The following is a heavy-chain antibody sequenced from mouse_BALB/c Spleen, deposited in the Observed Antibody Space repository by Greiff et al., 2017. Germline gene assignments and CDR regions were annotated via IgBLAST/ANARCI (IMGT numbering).Heavy chain of an antibody. CDR3: ARKEGSGDYVPFAY. D-gene: IGHD2-4*01. CDR2: IDPYNGGT. CDR1: GYAFTSYN. J-gene: IGHJ3*01. V-gene: IGHV1S135*01. Sequence: EVKLQESGPELVKPGASVKVSCKASGYAFTSYNMYWVKQSHGKSLEWIGYIDPYNGGTSYNQKFKGKATLTVDKSSSTAYMHLNSLTSEDSAVYYCARKEGSGDYVPFAYWGQGTLVTVSA.